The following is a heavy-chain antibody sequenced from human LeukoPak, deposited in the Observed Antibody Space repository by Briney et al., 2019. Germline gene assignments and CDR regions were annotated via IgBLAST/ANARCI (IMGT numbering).Heavy chain of an antibody. CDR1: GGSISSYY. CDR3: ARDKITQDSGVVPAISNWFDP. Sequence: SETLSLTCTVSGGSISSYYWSWIRQPAGKGLEWIGRIYTSGSTNYNPSLKSRVTMSVDTSKNQFSLKLSSVTAADTAVYYCARDKITQDSGVVPAISNWFDPWGQGTLVTVSS. V-gene: IGHV4-4*07. J-gene: IGHJ5*02. D-gene: IGHD2-2*01. CDR2: IYTSGST.